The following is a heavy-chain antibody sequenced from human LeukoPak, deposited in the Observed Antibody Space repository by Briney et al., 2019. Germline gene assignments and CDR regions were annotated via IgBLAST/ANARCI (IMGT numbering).Heavy chain of an antibody. V-gene: IGHV1-2*02. Sequence: EASVKVSCKASGYTFTGYYMHWVRQAPGQGLEWMGWINPNSGGTNYAQKFQGRVTMTRDTSISTAYMELSRLRSDDTAVYYCARVLADSGYYLNDAFDIWGQGTMVTVSS. CDR1: GYTFTGYY. CDR2: INPNSGGT. D-gene: IGHD3-22*01. J-gene: IGHJ3*02. CDR3: ARVLADSGYYLNDAFDI.